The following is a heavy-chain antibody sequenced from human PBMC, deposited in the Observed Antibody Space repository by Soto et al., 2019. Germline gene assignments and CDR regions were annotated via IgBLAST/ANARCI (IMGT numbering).Heavy chain of an antibody. J-gene: IGHJ6*02. Sequence: EVQLLESGGCVVQRGGSLRLSCAASGFTVNSHAMSWVRQAPGKGLEWVASISGSGDGTYYGDSVKGRFTISRDSSSSTLYLQMNNLRGDDTAVYFCTKSRRGILMVYGFGGMHVWGQGTTVTVSS. CDR3: TKSRRGILMVYGFGGMHV. V-gene: IGHV3-23*01. CDR1: GFTVNSHA. CDR2: ISGSGDGT. D-gene: IGHD2-8*01.